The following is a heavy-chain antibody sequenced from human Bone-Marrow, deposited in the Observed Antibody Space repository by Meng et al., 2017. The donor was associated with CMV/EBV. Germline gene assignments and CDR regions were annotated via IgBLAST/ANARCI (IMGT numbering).Heavy chain of an antibody. CDR1: GGSISSTTYY. D-gene: IGHD2-21*01. V-gene: IGHV4-39*07. CDR3: ARDFLLPIAILDY. CDR2: IYYSGST. Sequence: ESLKISCTVSGGSISSTTYYWGWIRQPPGKGLEWIGSIYYSGSTYYNPSLKSRVTISLDTSKNKFSLKVTSVTAADPAVYYCARDFLLPIAILDYWGQGTLVTVSS. J-gene: IGHJ4*02.